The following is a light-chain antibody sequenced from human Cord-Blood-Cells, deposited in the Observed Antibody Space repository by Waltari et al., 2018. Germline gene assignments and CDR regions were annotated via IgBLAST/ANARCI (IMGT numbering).Light chain of an antibody. V-gene: IGLV3-1*01. J-gene: IGLJ2*01. CDR3: QAWDSSNVV. CDR1: KLGDKY. CDR2: QDS. Sequence: SYVLTQPPSVSVSPGQPASITCSGDKLGDKYACWYQQKPGQSPVLVIYQDSKRPPGIPERFSGSNSGNTATLTISGTQAMDEADYYCQAWDSSNVVFGGGTKLTVL.